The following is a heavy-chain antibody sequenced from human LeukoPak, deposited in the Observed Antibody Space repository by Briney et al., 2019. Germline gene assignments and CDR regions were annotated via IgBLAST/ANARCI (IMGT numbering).Heavy chain of an antibody. Sequence: ASVKVSCKASGYTFTGYYMHWVRQAPGQGLEWMGWMNPNSGNTGYAQKFQGRVTMTRNTSISTAYMELSSLRSEDTAVYYCARDFHYYDSSGSFDYWGQGTLVTVSS. V-gene: IGHV1-8*02. CDR1: GYTFTGYY. D-gene: IGHD3-22*01. CDR3: ARDFHYYDSSGSFDY. J-gene: IGHJ4*02. CDR2: MNPNSGNT.